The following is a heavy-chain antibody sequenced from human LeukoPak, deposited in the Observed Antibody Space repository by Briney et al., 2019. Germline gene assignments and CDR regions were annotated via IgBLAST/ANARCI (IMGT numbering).Heavy chain of an antibody. CDR3: AGGEEWDRGCAGY. CDR2: IHYSGST. Sequence: PSETLSLTCTVSGVSVSSYYWSWIRQPPGKGLEWIGFIHYSGSTNYTPSLKGRVTMSVDTSKNQFSLKLTSVTAADTAVYYCAGGEEWDRGCAGYWGQGTLITVSS. V-gene: IGHV4-59*02. CDR1: GVSVSSYY. J-gene: IGHJ4*02. D-gene: IGHD1-26*01.